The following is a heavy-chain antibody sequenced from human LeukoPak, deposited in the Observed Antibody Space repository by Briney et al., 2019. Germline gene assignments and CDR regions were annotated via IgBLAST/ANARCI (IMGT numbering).Heavy chain of an antibody. V-gene: IGHV4-34*01. Sequence: KPSETLSLTCDVFGGSFTDYFWTWIRQSPGKGLEWIGEINDYSGNTNYNPSLNSRVSISLEKSKNQFSLELRSVTAADTAVYYCARGRIPKIVVVHSFQYGMDVWGQGTTVTVSS. CDR3: ARGRIPKIVVVHSFQYGMDV. J-gene: IGHJ6*02. CDR1: GGSFTDYF. CDR2: INDYSGNT. D-gene: IGHD3-22*01.